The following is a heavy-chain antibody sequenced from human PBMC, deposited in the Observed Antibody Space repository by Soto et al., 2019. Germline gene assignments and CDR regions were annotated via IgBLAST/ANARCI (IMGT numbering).Heavy chain of an antibody. CDR1: GGTFSSYA. CDR2: IIPIFGTA. CDR3: ARGPIHLFGVTRTNWFDH. Sequence: GXSVKVSCKASGGTFSSYAISWVRQAPGQGLEWMGGIIPIFGTANYAQKFQGRVTITADESTSTAYMELSSLRSEDTAVYYCARGPIHLFGVTRTNWFDHWGQGNLVTVSS. D-gene: IGHD3-3*01. J-gene: IGHJ5*02. V-gene: IGHV1-69*13.